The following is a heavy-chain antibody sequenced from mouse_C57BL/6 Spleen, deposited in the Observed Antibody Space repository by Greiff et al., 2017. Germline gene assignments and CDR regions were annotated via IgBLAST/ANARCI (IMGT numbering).Heavy chain of an antibody. Sequence: ESGPGLVKPSQSLSLTCSVTGYSITSGYYWNWIRQLPGTKLEWMGYISYDGSNNYNPSLKNRTSITRDTSKNPFFLKLNSVTTENTATYYSAGDYYVSSYVRTWFAYWGQGTLVTVSA. D-gene: IGHD1-1*01. CDR2: ISYDGSN. CDR1: GYSITSGYY. CDR3: AGDYYVSSYVRTWFAY. J-gene: IGHJ3*01. V-gene: IGHV3-6*01.